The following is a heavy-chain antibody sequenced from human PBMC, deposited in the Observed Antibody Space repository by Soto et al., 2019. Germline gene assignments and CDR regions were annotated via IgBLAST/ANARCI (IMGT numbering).Heavy chain of an antibody. J-gene: IGHJ4*02. D-gene: IGHD2-2*01. CDR1: GGSISSGGYS. CDR2: MYHSGST. Sequence: QLQLQESGSGLVKPSQTLSLTCAVSGGSISSGGYSWSWIRQPPGKGLEWIGYMYHSGSTYYHPSLRSRATISIARSTNQFSLKLSSVTAAATAVYSCARVPDSWGQGILVTVSS. V-gene: IGHV4-30-2*01. CDR3: ARVPDS.